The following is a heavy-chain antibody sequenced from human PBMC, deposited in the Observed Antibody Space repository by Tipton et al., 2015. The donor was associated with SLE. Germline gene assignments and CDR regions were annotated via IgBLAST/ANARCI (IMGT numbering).Heavy chain of an antibody. D-gene: IGHD3-10*01. V-gene: IGHV4-34*01. Sequence: LRLSCAVYGGSFSDYYWTWIRQSPGTGLDWIGEINDRGSAKHNSSLKSRVTISVDTSKNQFSLKLNSVTAADTSVYYCARKGRSLGEGFDYWGQGTLVTVSS. J-gene: IGHJ4*02. CDR3: ARKGRSLGEGFDY. CDR2: INDRGSA. CDR1: GGSFSDYY.